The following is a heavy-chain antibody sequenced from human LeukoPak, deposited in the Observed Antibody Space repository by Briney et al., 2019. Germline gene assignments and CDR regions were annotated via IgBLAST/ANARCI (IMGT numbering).Heavy chain of an antibody. Sequence: GGSLRLSCAASGFTFSSYWMSWVRQAPGQGLEWVANIKQDGSEKYYVDSVKGRFPISRDNAKNSLYLQMNGLRAEDTAVYYCARPYHDISGSHFDYWGQGTLVTVSS. J-gene: IGHJ4*02. V-gene: IGHV3-7*03. CDR1: GFTFSSYW. D-gene: IGHD3-22*01. CDR3: ARPYHDISGSHFDY. CDR2: IKQDGSEK.